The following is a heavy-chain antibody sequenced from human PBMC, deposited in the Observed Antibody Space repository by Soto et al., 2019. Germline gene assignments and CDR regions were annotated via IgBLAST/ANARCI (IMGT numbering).Heavy chain of an antibody. V-gene: IGHV3-74*01. CDR2: INSDESRT. CDR1: GFTFSSYW. D-gene: IGHD3-22*01. Sequence: EVQLVESGGGIVQPGGSLRLSCAASGFTFSSYWMHWVRQAPGKGMVWVSRINSDESRTSYADSAKGRFTISRDNAKNTVYLQMNSLRAEDTAVYCCARGNGDYYDGNGYLGRHWGQGTLVTVTS. CDR3: ARGNGDYYDGNGYLGRH. J-gene: IGHJ4*02.